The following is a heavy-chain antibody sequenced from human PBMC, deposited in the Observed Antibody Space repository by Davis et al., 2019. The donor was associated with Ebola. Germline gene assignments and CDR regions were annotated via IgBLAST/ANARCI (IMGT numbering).Heavy chain of an antibody. D-gene: IGHD1-14*01. V-gene: IGHV4-59*04. CDR2: IYYSGST. Sequence: SETLSLTCTVSGGSFGSYYCSWIRQPPGKGLEWIGYIYYSGSTYYNPSLKSRVTISVDTSKNQFSLKLSSVTAADTAVYYCARPDGAGSDYWGQGTLVTVSS. J-gene: IGHJ4*02. CDR1: GGSFGSYY. CDR3: ARPDGAGSDY.